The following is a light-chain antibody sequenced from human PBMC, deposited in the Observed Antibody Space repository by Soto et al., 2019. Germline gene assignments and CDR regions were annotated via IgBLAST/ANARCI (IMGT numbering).Light chain of an antibody. CDR1: QGISKK. CDR3: QQYGSSGT. J-gene: IGKJ1*01. CDR2: GAS. V-gene: IGKV3-20*01. Sequence: EIVLTQSPATLSVAPGGRVTFSCRASQGISKKVAWYQHKPGQAPRLLIYGASNRATGIPDRFSGSGSGTDFTLTISRLEPEDFAVYYCQQYGSSGTFGQGTKVDIK.